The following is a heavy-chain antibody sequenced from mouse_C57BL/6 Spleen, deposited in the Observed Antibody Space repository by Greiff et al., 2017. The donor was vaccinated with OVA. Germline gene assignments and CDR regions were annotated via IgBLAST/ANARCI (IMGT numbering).Heavy chain of an antibody. CDR1: GYTFTSYW. CDR3: EREADYYGRALYFDY. J-gene: IGHJ2*01. CDR2: INPSSGYT. V-gene: IGHV1-7*01. Sequence: VQLQQSGAELAKPGASVKLSCKASGYTFTSYWMHWVKQRPGQGLEWIGYINPSSGYTKYNQKFKDKATLTADKASSTADMQLSSLTYEDSAVYYDEREADYYGRALYFDYWGQGTTLTVSS. D-gene: IGHD1-1*01.